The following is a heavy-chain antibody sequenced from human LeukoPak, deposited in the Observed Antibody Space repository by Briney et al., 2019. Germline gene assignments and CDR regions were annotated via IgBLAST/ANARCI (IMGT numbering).Heavy chain of an antibody. J-gene: IGHJ5*02. Sequence: GGSLRLSCAASGFTFSSYGMQWVRQAPGKGLEWVVFIRSDGTNENYADSVKGRFTISRDNSKNTLYLQMNSLRAEDTAVYYCAKVPMVRGVSWFDPWGQGTLVTVSS. CDR2: IRSDGTNE. CDR1: GFTFSSYG. D-gene: IGHD3-10*01. V-gene: IGHV3-30*02. CDR3: AKVPMVRGVSWFDP.